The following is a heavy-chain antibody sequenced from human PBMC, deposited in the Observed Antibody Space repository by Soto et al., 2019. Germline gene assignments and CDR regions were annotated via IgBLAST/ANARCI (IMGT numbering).Heavy chain of an antibody. D-gene: IGHD2-15*01. CDR3: AKDQCSGGSCYPNWFDP. J-gene: IGHJ5*02. CDR2: ISGSGGST. Sequence: HPGGSLRLSCAASGFTFSSYAMSWVRQAPGKGLEWVSAISGSGGSTYYADSVKGRFTISRDNSKNTLYLQMNSLRAEDTAVYYCAKDQCSGGSCYPNWFDPWGQGTLLTVSS. V-gene: IGHV3-23*01. CDR1: GFTFSSYA.